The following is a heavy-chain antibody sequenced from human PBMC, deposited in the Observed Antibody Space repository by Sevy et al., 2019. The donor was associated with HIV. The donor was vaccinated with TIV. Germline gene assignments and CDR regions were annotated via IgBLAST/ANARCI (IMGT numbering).Heavy chain of an antibody. J-gene: IGHJ4*02. Sequence: ASVKVSCKAPGYSFTGYYVHWLRQAPGQGLEWMGWINPGTGGTYFARRFQDRVTLTTGKSITTAFMELNGLTFEDTAVYYCARMGDYADTSGYYPLKYWGQGTLVTVSS. CDR2: INPGTGGT. D-gene: IGHD3-22*01. CDR1: GYSFTGYY. CDR3: ARMGDYADTSGYYPLKY. V-gene: IGHV1-2*02.